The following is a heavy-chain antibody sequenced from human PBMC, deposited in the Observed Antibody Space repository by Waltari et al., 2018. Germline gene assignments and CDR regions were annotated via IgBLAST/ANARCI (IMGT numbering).Heavy chain of an antibody. D-gene: IGHD1-26*01. V-gene: IGHV4-39*07. CDR2: IYYNGGT. J-gene: IGHJ4*02. Sequence: QMQLQESGPGLVKPSETLSLTCTVSGGSISSSSYYWGWIRQPPGKGLEWIATIYYNGGTQYKPSLRSRVTISIDTSKNQFSLNLSSVTAADTAVYYCAREARVGASASGGYWGQGTLVTVSS. CDR1: GGSISSSSYY. CDR3: AREARVGASASGGY.